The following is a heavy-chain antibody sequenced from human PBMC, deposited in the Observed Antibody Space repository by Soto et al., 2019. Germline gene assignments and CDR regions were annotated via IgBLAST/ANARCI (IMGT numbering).Heavy chain of an antibody. CDR1: GDSFNDYA. CDR2: IIPILNLV. D-gene: IGHD3-16*01. Sequence: VQLEQSETEVRKPGSSVKLSCKTSGDSFNDYAISWVRQAPGQGLEWMGGIIPILNLVRYAEKLQGRVTISATDSTGTAYLEVTRLRSEDTATYYCATATERNPGGRWDVWGLGTTVSVSS. J-gene: IGHJ6*02. V-gene: IGHV1-69*01. CDR3: ATATERNPGGRWDV.